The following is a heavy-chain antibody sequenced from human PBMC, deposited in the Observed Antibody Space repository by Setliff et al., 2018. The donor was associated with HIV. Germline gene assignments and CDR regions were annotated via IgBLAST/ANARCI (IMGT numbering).Heavy chain of an antibody. CDR3: AGPRGDEAFGT. J-gene: IGHJ3*02. V-gene: IGHV1-69*10. CDR1: GYTFSEYA. Sequence: SVKVSCKPSGYTFSEYAIHWVRQAPGQRLEWMGQVITILDITSYAQKFQGIVTITADESTNTMYMELSSLRSDDTAVYYFAGPRGDEAFGTWGQGTMVTVSS. CDR2: VITILDIT. D-gene: IGHD3-10*01.